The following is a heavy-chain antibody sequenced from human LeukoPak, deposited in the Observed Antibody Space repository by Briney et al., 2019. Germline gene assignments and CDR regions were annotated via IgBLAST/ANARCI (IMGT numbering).Heavy chain of an antibody. CDR1: GYTFTSYG. CDR2: ISAYNGNT. Sequence: GASVKVSCKASGYTFTSYGISWVRQAPGQGLEWMGWISAYNGNTNYAQKLQGRVTMTTDTSTSTAYMELRSLRSDDTAVYYCARLAGLRYYYYMDVWGKGTTVTVSS. J-gene: IGHJ6*03. CDR3: ARLAGLRYYYYMDV. D-gene: IGHD4-17*01. V-gene: IGHV1-18*01.